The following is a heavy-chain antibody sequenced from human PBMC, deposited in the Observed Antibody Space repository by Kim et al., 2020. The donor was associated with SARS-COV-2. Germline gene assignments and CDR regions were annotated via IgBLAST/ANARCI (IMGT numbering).Heavy chain of an antibody. CDR3: AKGPVTPHDY. D-gene: IGHD3-16*01. V-gene: IGHV3-30*18. CDR1: GFTFSAYG. Sequence: GGSLRLSCAASGFTFSAYGMHWVRQAPGKGLEWVALISYDGTNKNYADSVKGQFTISRDNSKNTLDLQMNSLRPEDTAVYYCAKGPVTPHDYWGQGTLVT. CDR2: ISYDGTNK. J-gene: IGHJ4*02.